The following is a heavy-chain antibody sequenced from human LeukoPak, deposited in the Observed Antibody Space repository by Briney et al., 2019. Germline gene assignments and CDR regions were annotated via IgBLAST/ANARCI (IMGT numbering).Heavy chain of an antibody. CDR1: GFTFSDYY. V-gene: IGHV3-30*03. J-gene: IGHJ6*02. CDR2: ISYDGSNK. Sequence: GGSLRLSCAASGFTFSDYYMSWIRQAPGKGLEWVAVISYDGSNKYYADSVKGRFTISRDNSKNTLYLQMNSLRAEDTAVYYCARPILDCSSTSCYNYYYGMDVWGQGTTVTVSS. D-gene: IGHD2-2*02. CDR3: ARPILDCSSTSCYNYYYGMDV.